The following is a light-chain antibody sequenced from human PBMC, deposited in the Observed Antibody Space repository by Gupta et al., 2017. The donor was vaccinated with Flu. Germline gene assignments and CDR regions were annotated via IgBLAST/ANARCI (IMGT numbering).Light chain of an antibody. Sequence: DIQLTQSPSFLAASVGDRVTITCRASQGISSYVAWYQQKPGKATKLLIDAASTLQSGVPTRCGGGGSGDVSTSISSSLKAEAVATYSGQQIKWDPLTFGEGTRVEIK. J-gene: IGKJ4*01. CDR1: QGISSY. V-gene: IGKV1-9*01. CDR3: QQIKWDPLT. CDR2: AAS.